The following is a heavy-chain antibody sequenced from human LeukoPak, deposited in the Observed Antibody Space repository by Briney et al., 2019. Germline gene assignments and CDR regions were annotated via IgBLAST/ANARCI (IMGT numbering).Heavy chain of an antibody. CDR3: ARRGYCSSTSCSFIDY. J-gene: IGHJ4*02. Sequence: PGGSLRLSCAASGFTVSSNYMSWVRQAPGKGLEGVSVIYSGGSTYYADSVKGRFTISRDNSKNTLYLQMNSLRAEDTAVYYCARRGYCSSTSCSFIDYWGQGTLVTVSS. CDR2: IYSGGST. CDR1: GFTVSSNY. V-gene: IGHV3-66*01. D-gene: IGHD2-2*01.